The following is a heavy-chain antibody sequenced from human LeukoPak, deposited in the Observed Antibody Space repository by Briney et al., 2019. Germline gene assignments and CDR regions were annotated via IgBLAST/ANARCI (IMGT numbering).Heavy chain of an antibody. CDR1: GGSFSGYS. J-gene: IGHJ4*02. Sequence: PSETLSLTCAVYGGSFSGYSWSWIRQPPGKGLEWIGDINHSGSTNFNPSLKSGGTISVDTSKTQFSLKLSSVTAADTAVYYCARGRRIQLWFGSSFDYWGQGTLVTVSS. D-gene: IGHD5-18*01. CDR3: ARGRRIQLWFGSSFDY. V-gene: IGHV4-34*01. CDR2: INHSGST.